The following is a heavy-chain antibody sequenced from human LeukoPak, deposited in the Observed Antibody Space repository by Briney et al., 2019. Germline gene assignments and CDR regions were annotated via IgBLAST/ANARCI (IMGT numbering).Heavy chain of an antibody. D-gene: IGHD5-18*01. Sequence: GGSLRLSCTASGFTVSSNYMSWVRQAPGKGLEWVSVIYSGGSTYCADSVKGRFTISRDDSKNTLYLQMNSLRAEDTAVYYCARTAVGYSYGFGVLYFDYWGQGTLVTVSS. CDR1: GFTVSSNY. CDR3: ARTAVGYSYGFGVLYFDY. CDR2: IYSGGST. J-gene: IGHJ4*02. V-gene: IGHV3-66*01.